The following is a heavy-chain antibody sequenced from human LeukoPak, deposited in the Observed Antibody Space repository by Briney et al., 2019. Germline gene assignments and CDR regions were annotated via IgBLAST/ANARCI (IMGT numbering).Heavy chain of an antibody. D-gene: IGHD1-1*01. Sequence: SETLSLTCTVSGASISSFYWNWVRQPPGKGLEWIGHIYYSGSNNYNPSLNSRVTMSVDTSKNQFSLMLSSVTAADTAVYYCAREGGKIDYWGQGTLVTVSS. CDR1: GASISSFY. CDR2: IYYSGSN. J-gene: IGHJ4*02. CDR3: AREGGKIDY. V-gene: IGHV4-59*12.